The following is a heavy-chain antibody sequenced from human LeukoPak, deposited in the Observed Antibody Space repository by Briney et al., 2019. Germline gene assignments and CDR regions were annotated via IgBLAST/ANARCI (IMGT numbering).Heavy chain of an antibody. Sequence: PSETLSLTCTVSGGSISSFYWSWIRQAPGKGQEWIGYIYYSGNTNYNPSLKSRVTISVDTSKNQFSLKLSSVTAADTAVYYCAREDPQTTVPEGMDVWGQGTTVTVSS. V-gene: IGHV4-59*01. D-gene: IGHD4-17*01. CDR2: IYYSGNT. CDR1: GGSISSFY. CDR3: AREDPQTTVPEGMDV. J-gene: IGHJ6*02.